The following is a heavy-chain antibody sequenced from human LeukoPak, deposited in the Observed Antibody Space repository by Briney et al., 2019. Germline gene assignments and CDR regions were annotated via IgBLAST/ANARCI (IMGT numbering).Heavy chain of an antibody. Sequence: SETLSLTCTVSGGSISSYYWSWIRQPPGKGLEWNGYIYYSGSTNYNPSLKSRVTISVDTSKNQFSLKLSSVTAADTAVYYCARGGDYYDSSGYHPWYFDYWGQGTLVTVSS. V-gene: IGHV4-59*01. J-gene: IGHJ4*02. CDR1: GGSISSYY. CDR3: ARGGDYYDSSGYHPWYFDY. CDR2: IYYSGST. D-gene: IGHD3-22*01.